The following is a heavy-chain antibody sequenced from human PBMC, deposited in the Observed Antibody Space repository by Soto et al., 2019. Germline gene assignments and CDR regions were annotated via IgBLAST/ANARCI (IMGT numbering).Heavy chain of an antibody. D-gene: IGHD3-16*02. CDR1: GFTFSSYA. J-gene: IGHJ4*02. CDR2: ISYDGSNK. V-gene: IGHV3-30-3*01. CDR3: ARDLSEYDYVWGSYRSTRNFDY. Sequence: SLRLSCAASGFTFSSYAMHWVRQAPGKGLEWVAVISYDGSNKYYADSVKGRFTISRDNSKNTLYLQMNSLRAEDTAVYYCARDLSEYDYVWGSYRSTRNFDYWGQGTLVTVSS.